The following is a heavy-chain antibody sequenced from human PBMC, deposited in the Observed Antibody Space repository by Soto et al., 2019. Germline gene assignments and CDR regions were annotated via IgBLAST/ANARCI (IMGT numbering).Heavy chain of an antibody. V-gene: IGHV3-30-3*01. CDR1: GFTFSIYA. Sequence: GGSLRLSCAASGFTFSIYAMHWVRQAPGKGLEWVAVISYDGSNKYYADSVKGRFTISRDNSKNTLYLQMNSLRAEDTAVYYCARAGAVAGAFDYWGQGTLVTVSS. D-gene: IGHD6-19*01. CDR2: ISYDGSNK. CDR3: ARAGAVAGAFDY. J-gene: IGHJ4*02.